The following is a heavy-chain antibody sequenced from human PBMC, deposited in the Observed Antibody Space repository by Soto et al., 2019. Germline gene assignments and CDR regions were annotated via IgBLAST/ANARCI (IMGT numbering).Heavy chain of an antibody. D-gene: IGHD6-13*01. Sequence: EVQLVESGGGWVQPGRSLRLSCAASGFTFDVYAMHWVRQAPGKGLEWVSGINYNSGSVGYADSVKGRFTSSRDNAKNSLHLQMISLRAEDTAVYYCAKDISLRGWVYLVVEYWGQGTLVTVSP. CDR1: GFTFDVYA. CDR3: AKDISLRGWVYLVVEY. CDR2: INYNSGSV. V-gene: IGHV3-9*01. J-gene: IGHJ4*02.